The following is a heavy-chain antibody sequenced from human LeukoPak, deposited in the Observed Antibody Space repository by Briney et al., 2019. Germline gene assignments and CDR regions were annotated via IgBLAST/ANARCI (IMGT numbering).Heavy chain of an antibody. CDR1: GGSISGYY. Sequence: SETLSLACTVSGGSISGYYWSWIRHPAGKGLEWIGRIYTSGSTYYNPSLKSRVTMSVDTSKNQFSLKLSSVTAADTAVYYCARDPAHLPVPHFDLWGRGTLVTVSS. J-gene: IGHJ2*01. CDR2: IYTSGST. V-gene: IGHV4-4*07. CDR3: ARDPAHLPVPHFDL.